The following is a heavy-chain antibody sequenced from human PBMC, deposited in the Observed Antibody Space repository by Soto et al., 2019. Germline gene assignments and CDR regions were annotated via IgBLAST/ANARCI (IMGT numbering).Heavy chain of an antibody. J-gene: IGHJ5*02. CDR3: ARDRYYYGSGSYYISWFDP. Sequence: WASVKVSCKASGYIFSDYGINWVRLAPGQGLEWMGWIIPYNDNTKYAENFQGRVTMTTDTSTSTAYMELRGLRSDDTAVYYCARDRYYYGSGSYYISWFDPWGQGTLVTVSS. CDR2: IIPYNDNT. V-gene: IGHV1-18*01. CDR1: GYIFSDYG. D-gene: IGHD3-10*01.